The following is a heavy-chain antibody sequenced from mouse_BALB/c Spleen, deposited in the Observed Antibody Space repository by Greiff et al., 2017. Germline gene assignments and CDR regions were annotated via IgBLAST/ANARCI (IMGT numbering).Heavy chain of an antibody. CDR1: GYTFTDYW. J-gene: IGHJ1*01. CDR3: ARYYGNGYFDV. Sequence: QVQLQQPGAELVMPGASVKMSCKASGYTFTDYWMHWVKQRPGQGLEWIGAIDTSDSYTSYNQKFKGKATLTVDESSSTAYMQLSSLTSEDSAVYYCARYYGNGYFDVWGAGTTVTVSS. V-gene: IGHV1-69*01. D-gene: IGHD2-1*01. CDR2: IDTSDSYT.